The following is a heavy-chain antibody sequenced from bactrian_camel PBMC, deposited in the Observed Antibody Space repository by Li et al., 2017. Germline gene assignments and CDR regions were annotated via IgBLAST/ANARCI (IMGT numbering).Heavy chain of an antibody. CDR2: VYFGGGST. V-gene: IGHV3S40*01. D-gene: IGHD7*01. Sequence: VQLVESGGGSVQPGGSLRLSCGASGHTYSSNCMCWFRQAPGKEREGVAFVYFGGGSTCNADSVKGRFTISQDKGKNTVYLQMNNLKPEDTAMYYCAANFAPPRLGNDAGRDCGGDYTYWGQGTQVTVS. CDR1: GHTYSSNC. J-gene: IGHJ4*01. CDR3: AANFAPPRLGNDAGRDCGGDYTY.